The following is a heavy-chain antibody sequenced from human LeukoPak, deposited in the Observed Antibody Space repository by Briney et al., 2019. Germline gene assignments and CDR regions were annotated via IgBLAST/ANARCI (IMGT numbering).Heavy chain of an antibody. J-gene: IGHJ4*02. CDR3: AKASYCYGDFDY. D-gene: IGHD5-18*01. CDR1: GFTFSSYS. V-gene: IGHV3-23*01. CDR2: ISGSGGST. Sequence: PAGSLRLSCAASGFTFSSYSMSWVRQAPGKGLEWVSAISGSGGSTYYADSVKGRFTTSRDNSKNTLYLQMNSLRAEDTAVYYCAKASYCYGDFDYWGQGTLVTVSS.